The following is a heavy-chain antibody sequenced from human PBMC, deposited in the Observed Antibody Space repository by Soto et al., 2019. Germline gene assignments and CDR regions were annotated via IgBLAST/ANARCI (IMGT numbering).Heavy chain of an antibody. CDR1: GFTFSNAW. J-gene: IGHJ5*02. D-gene: IGHD3-3*01. V-gene: IGHV3-15*07. CDR2: IKSKTDGGTT. CDR3: TTDFWSGYYWVWFDP. Sequence: GESLKISCAASGFTFSNAWMNWVRQAPGKGLEWVGRIKSKTDGGTTDYAAPVKGRFTISRDDSKNTLYLQMNSLKTEDTAVYYCTTDFWSGYYWVWFDPWGQGTLVTVSS.